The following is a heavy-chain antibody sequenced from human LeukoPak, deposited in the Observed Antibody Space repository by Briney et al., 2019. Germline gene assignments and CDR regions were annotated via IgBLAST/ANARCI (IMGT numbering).Heavy chain of an antibody. J-gene: IGHJ4*02. D-gene: IGHD3-9*01. CDR2: ISSSGSTI. V-gene: IGHV3-48*03. CDR3: ARGGDYDILPGYYSGRRPASVYFDY. CDR1: GFTFSSYE. Sequence: GGSLRLSCAASGFTFSSYEMNWVRQAPGKGLEWVSYISSSGSTIHYADSVKGRFTMCRDTAKTSLYLQMNSLRAEDTAVYYCARGGDYDILPGYYSGRRPASVYFDYWGQGTLVTVS.